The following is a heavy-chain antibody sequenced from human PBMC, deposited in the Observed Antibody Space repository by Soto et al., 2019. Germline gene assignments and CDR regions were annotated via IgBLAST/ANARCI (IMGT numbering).Heavy chain of an antibody. V-gene: IGHV4-59*08. Sequence: QVQLQESCPGLLTPSDTLSLNCTVSGGSMSSYYWSWIRQPPGKGLEWIGYIYYSGSTNYYPSLCSRFTISVDGSQRQFSLTLSSATAADTAVYYCASWGVYCASTSCFVLWFDPWGQGILVTVSS. J-gene: IGHJ5*02. CDR2: IYYSGST. CDR1: GGSMSSYY. CDR3: ASWGVYCASTSCFVLWFDP. D-gene: IGHD2-2*01.